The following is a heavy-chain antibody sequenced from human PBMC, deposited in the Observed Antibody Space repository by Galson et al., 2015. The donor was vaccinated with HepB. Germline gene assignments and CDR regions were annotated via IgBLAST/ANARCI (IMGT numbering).Heavy chain of an antibody. V-gene: IGHV3-30-3*01. Sequence: SLRLSCAASGFTFTNYAMHWVRLAPGRGLEWVASAAYDGADRYYADSVEGRFTISRDNSKSTLFLQMNSLRPEDTGVYFCAREGSGTYFFDYWGQGTLVTVSS. J-gene: IGHJ4*02. CDR2: AAYDGADR. D-gene: IGHD1-1*01. CDR3: AREGSGTYFFDY. CDR1: GFTFTNYA.